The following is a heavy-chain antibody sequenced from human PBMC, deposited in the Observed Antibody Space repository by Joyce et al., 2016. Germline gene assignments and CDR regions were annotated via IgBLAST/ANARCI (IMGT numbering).Heavy chain of an antibody. CDR1: GFTFSAYE. D-gene: IGHD3-16*01. CDR2: IGTDGGP. CDR3: ARERGGGMSAFDI. Sequence: EVQLVEAGGALVQPGGSLRLSCAASGFTFSAYEIHWVRQTTGKGMEWVSAIGTDGGPYYAGSVKGRFTISRGNAKSSLFLQMNSLRAEDTAVYYCARERGGGMSAFDIWGQGTMVTVSS. J-gene: IGHJ3*02. V-gene: IGHV3-13*05.